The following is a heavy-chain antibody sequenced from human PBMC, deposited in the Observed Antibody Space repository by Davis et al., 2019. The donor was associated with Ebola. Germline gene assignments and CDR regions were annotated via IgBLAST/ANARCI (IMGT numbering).Heavy chain of an antibody. CDR1: GYTFTGYY. V-gene: IGHV1-2*02. J-gene: IGHJ6*02. CDR3: AADSGWYVDYYYYGMDV. Sequence: ASVKVSCKASGYTFTGYYMHWVRQAPGQGLEWMGWINPNSGGTNYAQKFQGRVTMTRDTSISTAYMELSRLGSDDTAVYYCAADSGWYVDYYYYGMDVWGQGTTVTVSS. D-gene: IGHD6-19*01. CDR2: INPNSGGT.